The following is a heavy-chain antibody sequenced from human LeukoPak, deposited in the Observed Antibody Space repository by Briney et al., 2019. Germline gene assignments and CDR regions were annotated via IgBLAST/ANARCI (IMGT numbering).Heavy chain of an antibody. CDR2: ITSTSKYI. CDR3: ARDSSAAYSGSLIDFDY. Sequence: GGSLRLSCVASGFTFTTYSMNWVRQAPGKGLEWVSSITSTSKYIDYADSLKGRFTISRDNAKNSLYLQMNSLRAEDTAVYYCARDSSAAYSGSLIDFDYWGQGTLVTVSS. CDR1: GFTFTTYS. D-gene: IGHD1-26*01. J-gene: IGHJ4*02. V-gene: IGHV3-21*01.